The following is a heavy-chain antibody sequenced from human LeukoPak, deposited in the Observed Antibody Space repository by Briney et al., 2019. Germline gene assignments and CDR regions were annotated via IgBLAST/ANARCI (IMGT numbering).Heavy chain of an antibody. CDR2: INPSGGST. J-gene: IGHJ5*02. D-gene: IGHD2-15*01. CDR1: GYTFTSYY. CDR3: ARDHEYCSGGSCFNWFDP. V-gene: IGHV1-46*01. Sequence: ASVKVSCKASGYTFTSYYMHWVRQAPGQGLEWMGIINPSGGSTSYAQKFQGRVTMTRDTSISTAYMELSRLRSDDTAVYYCARDHEYCSGGSCFNWFDPWGQGTLVTVSS.